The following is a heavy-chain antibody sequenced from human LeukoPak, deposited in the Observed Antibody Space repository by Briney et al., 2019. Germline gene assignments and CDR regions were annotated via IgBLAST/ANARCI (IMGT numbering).Heavy chain of an antibody. CDR2: TIPIFGTA. V-gene: IGHV1-69*05. CDR3: ARTRTLNWNYGFDY. D-gene: IGHD1-7*01. Sequence: GASVKVSCKASGGTFSSYAISWVRQAPGQGLEWMGGTIPIFGTANYAQKFQGRVTITTDESTSTAYMELSSLRSEDTAVYYCARTRTLNWNYGFDYWGQGTLVTVSS. J-gene: IGHJ4*02. CDR1: GGTFSSYA.